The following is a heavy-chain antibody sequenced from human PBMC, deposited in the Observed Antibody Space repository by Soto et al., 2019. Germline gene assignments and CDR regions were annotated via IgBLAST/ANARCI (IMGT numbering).Heavy chain of an antibody. D-gene: IGHD6-6*01. CDR2: IIPIFGTA. V-gene: IGHV1-69*13. J-gene: IGHJ5*02. CDR3: AAIAARPGWFDP. Sequence: SVKVSCKXSGGTFSSYAISWVRQAPGQGLEWMGGIIPIFGTANYAQKFQGRVTITADESTSTAYMELSSLRSEDTAVYYCAAIAARPGWFDPWGQGTLVTVSS. CDR1: GGTFSSYA.